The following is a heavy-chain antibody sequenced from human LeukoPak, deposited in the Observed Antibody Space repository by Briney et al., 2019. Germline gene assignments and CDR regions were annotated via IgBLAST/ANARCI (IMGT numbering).Heavy chain of an antibody. CDR3: VNYGMDV. CDR1: GFTFSAYA. CDR2: ISSDGGST. J-gene: IGHJ6*02. V-gene: IGHV3-64*01. Sequence: GGSLRLSCEASGFTFSAYAMTWVRQAPGKGLEYVSAISSDGGSTYYANSVKGRFTISRDNSRNTLYLQMGSLRAEDMAVYYCVNYGMDVWGQGTTVTVSS.